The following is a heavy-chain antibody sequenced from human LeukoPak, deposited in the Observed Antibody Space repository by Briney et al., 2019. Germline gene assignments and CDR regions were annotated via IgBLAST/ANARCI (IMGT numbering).Heavy chain of an antibody. D-gene: IGHD3-22*01. J-gene: IGHJ4*02. CDR1: GASIDSYY. CDR3: AKLLYYYDSSQPY. Sequence: SETLSLTCTISGASIDSYYWSWIRQPPGKGLEWIGYIYYSGTTNYNPSLKRRVTISVDTSKNQFSLKLSSVTAADTAVYYCAKLLYYYDSSQPYWGQGTLVTVSS. V-gene: IGHV4-59*01. CDR2: IYYSGTT.